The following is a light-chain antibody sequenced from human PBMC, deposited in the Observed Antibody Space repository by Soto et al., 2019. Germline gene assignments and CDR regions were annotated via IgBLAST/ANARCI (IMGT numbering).Light chain of an antibody. J-gene: IGKJ4*01. Sequence: ETVMTQSPATLSVSPGEGATLSCRASQSVSSNLAWYQQRPGQTPRLLVYGASIRATGMSARFSGSGSGTEFTLTISSLQSEDFALYYCQQYNEWPHTFGGRTKVEIK. CDR3: QQYNEWPHT. CDR1: QSVSSN. V-gene: IGKV3-15*01. CDR2: GAS.